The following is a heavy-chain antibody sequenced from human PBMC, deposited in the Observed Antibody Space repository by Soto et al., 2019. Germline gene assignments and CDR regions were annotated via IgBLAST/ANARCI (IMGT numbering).Heavy chain of an antibody. CDR3: ARAGIVGATTPFDY. Sequence: SDTLSLTCTVSGGSISSGDYYWIWIRHPPGKGLEWIGYIYYSGSTYYNPSLKSRVTISVDTSKNQFSLKLSSVTAADTAVYYCARAGIVGATTPFDYWGQGTLVTVSS. V-gene: IGHV4-30-4*02. D-gene: IGHD1-26*01. CDR1: GGSISSGDYY. J-gene: IGHJ4*02. CDR2: IYYSGST.